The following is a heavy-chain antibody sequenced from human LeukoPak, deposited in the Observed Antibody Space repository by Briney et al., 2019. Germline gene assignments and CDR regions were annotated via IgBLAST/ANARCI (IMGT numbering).Heavy chain of an antibody. CDR1: GFTFSSYS. V-gene: IGHV3-21*01. Sequence: GGSLRLSCAASGFTFSSYSVNWVRQAPGKGLEWVSSISSSSSYIYYADSVKGRFTISRDNAKNSLYLQTNSLRAEDTAVYYCARELVVPAAMFDYWGQGTLVTVSS. CDR3: ARELVVPAAMFDY. J-gene: IGHJ4*02. CDR2: ISSSSSYI. D-gene: IGHD2-2*01.